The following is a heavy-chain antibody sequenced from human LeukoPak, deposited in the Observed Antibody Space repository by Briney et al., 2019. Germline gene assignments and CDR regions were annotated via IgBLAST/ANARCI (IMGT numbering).Heavy chain of an antibody. CDR1: GHSISSSYW. J-gene: IGHJ4*02. Sequence: PSETLSLTCGVSGHSISSSYWWGWIRQPPGKGVEWIGYIYYSGSTHYNPSLKSRVTMSVDTSKNQFSLKLSSVTAVDTAVYYCARGISSGWSYFDYWGQGTLVTVSS. CDR2: IYYSGST. V-gene: IGHV4-28*03. D-gene: IGHD6-19*01. CDR3: ARGISSGWSYFDY.